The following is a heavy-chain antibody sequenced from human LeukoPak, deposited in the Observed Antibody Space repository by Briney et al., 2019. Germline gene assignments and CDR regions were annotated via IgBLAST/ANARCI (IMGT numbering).Heavy chain of an antibody. CDR2: IYTSGST. CDR1: GDSISSYY. D-gene: IGHD2-21*02. Sequence: SETLSLTCTVSGDSISSYYWSWIRQPPRRGLEWIGSIYTSGSTTFNPSLKSRVTISADTSTNQISLKLNSVSAADTAVYYCARALRRPNYYYYHMDVWGKGTTVIVSS. J-gene: IGHJ6*03. V-gene: IGHV4-4*09. CDR3: ARALRRPNYYYYHMDV.